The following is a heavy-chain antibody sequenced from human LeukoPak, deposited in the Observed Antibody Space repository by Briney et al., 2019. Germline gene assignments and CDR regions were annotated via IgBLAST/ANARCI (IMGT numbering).Heavy chain of an antibody. CDR3: ARRSGWRSYYYYMDV. V-gene: IGHV4-34*01. CDR1: GGSFSGYY. D-gene: IGHD2-21*01. Sequence: KSSETPSLTCAVYGGSFSGYYWSWIRQPPGKGLEWIGEINHSGSTNYNPSLKSRVTISVDTSKNQFSLKLSSVTAADTAVYYCARRSGWRSYYYYMDVWGKGTTVTVSS. J-gene: IGHJ6*03. CDR2: INHSGST.